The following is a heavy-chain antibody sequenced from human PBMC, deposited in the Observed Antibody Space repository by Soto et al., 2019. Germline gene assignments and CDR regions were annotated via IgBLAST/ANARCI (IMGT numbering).Heavy chain of an antibody. CDR1: GFTFRSCG. J-gene: IGHJ3*01. D-gene: IGHD1-1*01. Sequence: QVQLVESGGGVVQPGRSLRLSCAVSGFTFRSCGLHWVRQAPGKGLEWVAVIWYDGRNKYYADSVKGRFTISRDSSENTLYLQMNSLRVEDTAVYYCARDLGRHDYDRNDVFSFWGQGTMVTVS. CDR2: IWYDGRNK. CDR3: ARDLGRHDYDRNDVFSF. V-gene: IGHV3-33*01.